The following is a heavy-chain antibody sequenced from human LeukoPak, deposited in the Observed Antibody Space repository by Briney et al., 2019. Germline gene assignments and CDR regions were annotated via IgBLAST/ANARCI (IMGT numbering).Heavy chain of an antibody. CDR3: ASWAQFSSGWYGPAFDI. D-gene: IGHD6-19*01. CDR2: IYYSGST. CDR1: GGSISSYY. J-gene: IGHJ3*02. Sequence: SETLSLTCTVSGGSISSYYWSWIRQPPGKGLEWIGYIYYSGSTNYNPSLKSRVTISVGTSKNQFSLKLSSVTAADTAVYYCASWAQFSSGWYGPAFDIWGQGTMVTVSS. V-gene: IGHV4-59*01.